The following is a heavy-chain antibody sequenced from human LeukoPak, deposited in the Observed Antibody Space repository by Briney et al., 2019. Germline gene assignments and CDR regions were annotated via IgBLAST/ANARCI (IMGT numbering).Heavy chain of an antibody. V-gene: IGHV3-74*03. J-gene: IGHJ4*02. D-gene: IGHD2-15*01. CDR3: AKSRRAYCSGGSCFGLWDY. CDR1: GFTFSTYW. Sequence: PGGSLRLSCAASGFTFSTYWMHWFRQAPGKGLVWVSRINSDESSTTYADSVKGRFTISRDNAKNKLYLQMNSLRAEDTAVYYCAKSRRAYCSGGSCFGLWDYWGQGTLVTVSS. CDR2: INSDESST.